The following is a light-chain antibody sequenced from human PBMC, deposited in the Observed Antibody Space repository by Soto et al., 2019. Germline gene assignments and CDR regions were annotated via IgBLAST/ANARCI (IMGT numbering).Light chain of an antibody. CDR1: SSDIGAYNY. Sequence: QSALTQPASVSGSPGQSITISCIGTSSDIGAYNYVSWYQQHPGKVPKLMIYEVTNRPSGLSNRFSGSKSGNTASLTISGLQTEDDADYFCSSYTSTSTLYVFGTGTKLTVL. CDR2: EVT. V-gene: IGLV2-14*01. CDR3: SSYTSTSTLYV. J-gene: IGLJ1*01.